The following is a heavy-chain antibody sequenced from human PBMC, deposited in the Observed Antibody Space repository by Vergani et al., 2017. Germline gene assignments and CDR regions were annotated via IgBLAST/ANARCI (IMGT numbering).Heavy chain of an antibody. CDR2: MNPKSGNS. CDR1: GYTFIEYD. D-gene: IGHD2-15*01. Sequence: QVQLVQSGAEVKKPGASVKVSCWASGYTFIEYDIDWVRQAAGQGLEWMGWMNPKSGNSGFAQKFQGRVTMTRDTSISTAYMELNSLTSEDTAVYYCARAPGRRCSGGSCYSSCRWFDPWGQGTLVIVFS. CDR3: ARAPGRRCSGGSCYSSCRWFDP. J-gene: IGHJ5*02. V-gene: IGHV1-8*01.